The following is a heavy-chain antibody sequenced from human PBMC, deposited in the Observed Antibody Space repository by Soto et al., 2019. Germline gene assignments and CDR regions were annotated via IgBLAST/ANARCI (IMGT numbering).Heavy chain of an antibody. V-gene: IGHV3-74*01. CDR1: GFTFSSFW. Sequence: GGSLRLSCAASGFTFSSFWMHWVRQAPGKGLVWVLRINSDGRSTTYADSVKGRFTVSRDNTKNTLYLQMNRLRAEDTAVYYCARGSGGSTDYYYYMDVWGKGTTVTVSS. CDR2: INSDGRST. D-gene: IGHD5-12*01. J-gene: IGHJ6*03. CDR3: ARGSGGSTDYYYYMDV.